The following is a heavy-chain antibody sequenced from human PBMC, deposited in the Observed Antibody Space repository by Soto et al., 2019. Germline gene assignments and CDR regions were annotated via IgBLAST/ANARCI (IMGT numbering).Heavy chain of an antibody. D-gene: IGHD3-22*01. CDR2: ISSSSSYI. CDR3: SREVKRQFQH. J-gene: IGHJ1*01. Sequence: EVQMVESGGGLVKPGGSLRLSCAASGFTVRSYSMNWFRQAPVKGLEWVSSISSSSSYIYYADSVKCRFTISRDNAKNALYLQMNSLRAEDTAVYYCSREVKRQFQHWGQGTLVTVSS. CDR1: GFTVRSYS. V-gene: IGHV3-21*01.